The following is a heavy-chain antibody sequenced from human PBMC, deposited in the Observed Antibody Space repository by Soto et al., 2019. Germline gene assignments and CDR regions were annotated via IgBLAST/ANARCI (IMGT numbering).Heavy chain of an antibody. J-gene: IGHJ6*02. Sequence: KPSCTLSGYSSTYCSTGWGPQIPVKGLEWMGIIYPSDSDTRYRPTTQGQVTNSADKSISAAYLQWSSLKASAAAMYYCARLRRGSSNIGNASDMDVWGQGTTVTVSS. V-gene: IGHV5-51*01. CDR2: IYPSDSDT. D-gene: IGHD3-16*01. CDR3: ARLRRGSSNIGNASDMDV. CDR1: GYSSTYCS.